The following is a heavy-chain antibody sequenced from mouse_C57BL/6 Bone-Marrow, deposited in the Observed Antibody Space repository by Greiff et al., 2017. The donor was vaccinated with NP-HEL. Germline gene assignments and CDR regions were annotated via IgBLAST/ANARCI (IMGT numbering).Heavy chain of an antibody. CDR3: ARDDYDEGAMDY. J-gene: IGHJ4*01. CDR1: GYTFTSYW. Sequence: QVQLQQPGAELVKPGASVKLSCKASGYTFTSYWMHWVKQRPGQGLEWIGMIHPNSGSTNYNEKFKSKATLTVDKSSSTAYMQLSSLTSEDSAVYYCARDDYDEGAMDYWGQGTSVTVSS. V-gene: IGHV1-64*01. D-gene: IGHD2-4*01. CDR2: IHPNSGST.